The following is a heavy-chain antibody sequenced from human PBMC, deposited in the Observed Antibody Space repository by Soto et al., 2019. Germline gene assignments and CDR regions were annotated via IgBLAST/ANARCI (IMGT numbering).Heavy chain of an antibody. CDR1: GFTFDDYA. CDR3: AKEEYSSSLFDY. CDR2: ISWNSGSI. V-gene: IGHV3-9*01. J-gene: IGHJ4*02. D-gene: IGHD6-6*01. Sequence: PGGSLRLSCAASGFTFDDYAMHWVRQAPGEGLEWVSGISWNSGSIDYADSVKGRFTISRDNAKNSLYLQMNSLRAEDTALYYCAKEEYSSSLFDYWGQGTLVTVSS.